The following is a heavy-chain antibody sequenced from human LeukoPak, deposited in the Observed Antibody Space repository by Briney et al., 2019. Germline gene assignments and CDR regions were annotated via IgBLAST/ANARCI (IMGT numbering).Heavy chain of an antibody. CDR2: ISGSGNNI. D-gene: IGHD1-1*01. Sequence: AGGSLRLSCAASGFTFSSHTMTWVRQAPGKGLEWVSAISGSGNNIHYADSVKGRFTISRDNSKNTLYLQMSSLRAEDTAVYYCAKASKRSYYYYYGVDVWGQGTTVTLSS. CDR1: GFTFSSHT. V-gene: IGHV3-23*01. CDR3: AKASKRSYYYYYGVDV. J-gene: IGHJ6*02.